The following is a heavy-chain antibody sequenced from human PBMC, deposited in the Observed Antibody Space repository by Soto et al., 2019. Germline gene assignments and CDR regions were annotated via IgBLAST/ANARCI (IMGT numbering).Heavy chain of an antibody. J-gene: IGHJ3*02. V-gene: IGHV5-51*01. D-gene: IGHD6-13*01. CDR3: ARKGPSQPFAI. CDR1: GYTFINYW. CDR2: IYPCDSDT. Sequence: PGESLKISCKGSGYTFINYWVGWVRQMPGKGPEWMGIIYPCDSDTRYSPSFQGQVTFSADKTLTTAYLQWSSLKASDTAMYYCARKGPSQPFAIWGQGTIVTLSS.